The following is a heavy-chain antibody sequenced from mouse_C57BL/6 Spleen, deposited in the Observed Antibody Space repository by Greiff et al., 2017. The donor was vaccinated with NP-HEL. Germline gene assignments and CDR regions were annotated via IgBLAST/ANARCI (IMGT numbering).Heavy chain of an antibody. J-gene: IGHJ4*01. CDR3: ARSESNSYAMDY. Sequence: QVQLKQSGPELVKPGASVKISCKASGYAFSSSWMNWVKQRPGKGLEWIGRIYPGDGDTNYNGKFKGKATLTADKSSSTAYMQLSSLTSEDSAVYFCARSESNSYAMDYWGQGTSVTVSS. CDR2: IYPGDGDT. D-gene: IGHD2-5*01. V-gene: IGHV1-82*01. CDR1: GYAFSSSW.